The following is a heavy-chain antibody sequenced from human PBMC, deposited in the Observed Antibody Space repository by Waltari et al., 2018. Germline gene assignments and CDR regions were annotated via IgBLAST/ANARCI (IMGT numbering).Heavy chain of an antibody. CDR1: GYTFTDYY. CDR2: VDPEDGET. J-gene: IGHJ6*02. Sequence: EVQLVQSGAEVKKPGATVNISCKASGYTFTDYYMHWVQQAPGKGLEWMGRVDPEDGETIYAEKFQGRVTITADTSTDTAYMELSSLRSEDTAVYYCAKDRQQWLYAMDVWGQGTTVTVSS. V-gene: IGHV1-69-2*01. CDR3: AKDRQQWLYAMDV. D-gene: IGHD6-19*01.